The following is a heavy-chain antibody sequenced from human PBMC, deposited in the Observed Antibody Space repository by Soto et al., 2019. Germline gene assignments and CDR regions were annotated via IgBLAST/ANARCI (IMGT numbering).Heavy chain of an antibody. CDR1: VGTFSSYA. CDR3: ARIYSKSVVVPAAINYYYYGMDV. Sequence: SVKVSCKASVGTFSSYAISWVRQAPGQGLEWMGGIIPIFGTANYAQKFQGRVTITADESTSTAYMELSSLRSEDTAVYYCARIYSKSVVVPAAINYYYYGMDVWGQGTTVTVSS. V-gene: IGHV1-69*13. D-gene: IGHD2-2*02. CDR2: IIPIFGTA. J-gene: IGHJ6*02.